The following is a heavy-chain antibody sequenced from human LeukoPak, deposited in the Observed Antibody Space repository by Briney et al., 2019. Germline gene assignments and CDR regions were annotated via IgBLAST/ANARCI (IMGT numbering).Heavy chain of an antibody. J-gene: IGHJ4*02. D-gene: IGHD2/OR15-2a*01. CDR2: IIPIFGTA. V-gene: IGHV1-69*05. CDR3: TTEYYASGALTPIDY. CDR1: GGTFSSYA. Sequence: SVKVSCKASGGTFSSYAISWVRQAPGQGLEWMGGIIPIFGTANYAQKFQGRVTITTDESTSTAYMELSSLRSEDTAVYYCTTEYYASGALTPIDYWGQGTLVTVSS.